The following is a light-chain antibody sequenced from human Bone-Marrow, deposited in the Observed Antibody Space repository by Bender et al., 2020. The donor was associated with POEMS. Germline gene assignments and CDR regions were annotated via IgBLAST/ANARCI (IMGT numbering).Light chain of an antibody. CDR3: QVWDSSSDHYV. V-gene: IGLV3-21*02. J-gene: IGLJ1*01. Sequence: SYVLTQPPSVSVALGQTARITCRGTNIGSKRVHWYQQKPGQAPVLVVYDDSDRPSGIPGRFSGSNSGPTATLTISRVEAGDEADYYCQVWDSSSDHYVFGTGTKVTVL. CDR2: DDS. CDR1: NIGSKR.